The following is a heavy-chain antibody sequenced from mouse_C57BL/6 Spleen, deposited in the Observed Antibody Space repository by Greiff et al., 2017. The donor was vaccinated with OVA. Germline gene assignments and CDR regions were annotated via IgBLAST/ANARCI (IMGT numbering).Heavy chain of an antibody. V-gene: IGHV3-6*01. CDR2: ISYDGSN. D-gene: IGHD2-3*01. Sequence: EVKVEESGPGLVKPSQSLSLTCSVTGYSITSGYYWNWIRQFPGNKLEWMGYISYDGSNNYNPSLKNRISITRDTSKNQFFLKLNSVTTEDTATYYCARGYDGSTGFAYWGQGTLVTVAA. J-gene: IGHJ3*01. CDR1: GYSITSGYY. CDR3: ARGYDGSTGFAY.